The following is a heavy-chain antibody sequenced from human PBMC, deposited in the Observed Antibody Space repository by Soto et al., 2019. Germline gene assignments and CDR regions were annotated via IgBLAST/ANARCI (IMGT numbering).Heavy chain of an antibody. CDR1: GYLFTTYA. D-gene: IGHD1-26*01. J-gene: IGHJ5*02. CDR3: AKLPWEVAPS. CDR2: IGPDGTDI. Sequence: SCKASGYLFTTYAIHWVRQAPGKGLEWVSHIGPDGTDIVYADSVKGRSIISRDNARNTVYLQMNSLEAEDTAVYYCAKLPWEVAPSWGQGTLVTVSS. V-gene: IGHV3-74*03.